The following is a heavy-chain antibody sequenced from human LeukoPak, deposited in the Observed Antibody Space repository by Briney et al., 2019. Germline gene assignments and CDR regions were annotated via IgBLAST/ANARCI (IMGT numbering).Heavy chain of an antibody. Sequence: GGSLRLSCVASGFIFSSYSMNWVRQAPGKGLEWVSSISTSSNYIYYVDSVKGRFTISRDNAKNSLYLQMNSLRAEDTAVYYCAREGTVLGIDVWGQGTTVTVSS. D-gene: IGHD3-3*02. V-gene: IGHV3-21*01. CDR1: GFIFSSYS. CDR3: AREGTVLGIDV. J-gene: IGHJ6*02. CDR2: ISTSSNYI.